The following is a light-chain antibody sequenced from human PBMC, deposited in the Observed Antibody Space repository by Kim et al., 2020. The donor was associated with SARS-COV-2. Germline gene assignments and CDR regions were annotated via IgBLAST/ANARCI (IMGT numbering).Light chain of an antibody. CDR2: GAS. CDR1: QTISTY. J-gene: IGKJ2*01. Sequence: DIQMTQSPSSLSASVGDRVTITCRASQTISTYLNWYQQRPGEAPKLLIYGASTLQSGVPSRFSGSGSGTDFSLSISSLQPDDFATYYCQQSYSTLGYTFGQGTKLEI. V-gene: IGKV1-39*01. CDR3: QQSYSTLGYT.